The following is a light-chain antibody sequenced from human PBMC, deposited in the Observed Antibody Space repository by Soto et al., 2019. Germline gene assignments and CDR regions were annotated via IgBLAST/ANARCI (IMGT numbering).Light chain of an antibody. CDR3: QQYNNWPPMYT. CDR1: QSISRW. J-gene: IGKJ2*01. Sequence: DIQMTQSPSTLSASVGDRVTITCRASQSISRWLAWYQQKPGTAPKLLIYDASSLESGVPSRFSGRGSGTQFTLTISSLQPDDFATYYCQQYNNWPPMYTFGQGTKLEIK. V-gene: IGKV1-5*01. CDR2: DAS.